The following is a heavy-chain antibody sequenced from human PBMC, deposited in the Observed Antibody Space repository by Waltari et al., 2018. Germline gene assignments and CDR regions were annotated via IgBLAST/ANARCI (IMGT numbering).Heavy chain of an antibody. V-gene: IGHV4-61*02. Sequence: QVQLQESGPGLVKPSQTLSLTCTVSGGSISSGSYYWSWIRQPAGKGLEWIGEINHSGSTNYNPSLKSRVTISVDTSKNQFSLKLSSVTAADTAVYYCARVCCDIGGPYYYGMDVWGQGTTVTVSS. J-gene: IGHJ6*02. CDR2: INHSGST. CDR3: ARVCCDIGGPYYYGMDV. CDR1: GGSISSGSYY. D-gene: IGHD3-10*01.